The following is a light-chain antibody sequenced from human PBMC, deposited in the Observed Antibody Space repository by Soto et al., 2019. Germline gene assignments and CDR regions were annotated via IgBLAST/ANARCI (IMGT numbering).Light chain of an antibody. CDR3: SSYTTSNTLV. J-gene: IGLJ1*01. CDR1: SSDVGDYKY. CDR2: EVS. Sequence: QSALTQPASVSGSPGQSITISCTGTSSDVGDYKYVSWYQKHPGKAPKALIHEVSNRPSGVSNRFSGSKSGNTASLTISGLQAEDEAHYYCSSYTTSNTLVFGPGTKVTVL. V-gene: IGLV2-14*01.